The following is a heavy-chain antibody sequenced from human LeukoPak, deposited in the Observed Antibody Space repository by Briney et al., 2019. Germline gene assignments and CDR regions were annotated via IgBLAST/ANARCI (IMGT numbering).Heavy chain of an antibody. CDR2: ISNSGGTT. V-gene: IGHV3-23*01. J-gene: IGHJ4*02. D-gene: IGHD2-21*02. CDR3: AKSIVVVSAMRVFGY. Sequence: QTGGSLRLSCAASGFTFSTSAMSWVRQAPGTGLEWVSGISNSGGTTYYADSVKGRFTISRDNSKNTLYLQMNSLRAEDTAVYYCAKSIVVVSAMRVFGYWGQGTLVTVSS. CDR1: GFTFSTSA.